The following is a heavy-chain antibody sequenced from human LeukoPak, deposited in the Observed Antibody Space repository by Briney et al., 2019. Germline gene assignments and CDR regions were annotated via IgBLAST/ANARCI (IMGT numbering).Heavy chain of an antibody. CDR2: TSANNGDT. Sequence: ASVKVSCKASGYTFTSYGISWVRQAPGQGLQWMGRTSANNGDTSYLQNLQGRVTMTTDTSTNTPYIELRSLTSDDTAVYYCARDPPGLTLGSPGDYWGQGTLVIVSS. CDR3: ARDPPGLTLGSPGDY. V-gene: IGHV1-18*01. D-gene: IGHD3-16*01. J-gene: IGHJ4*02. CDR1: GYTFTSYG.